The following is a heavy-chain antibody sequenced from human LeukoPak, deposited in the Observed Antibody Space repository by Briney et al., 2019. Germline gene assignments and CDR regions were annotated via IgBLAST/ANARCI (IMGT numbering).Heavy chain of an antibody. J-gene: IGHJ4*02. V-gene: IGHV3-7*01. CDR1: GFTFSSYW. CDR3: AKDLGRVVVPAATADY. CDR2: IKQDGSEK. Sequence: GGSLRLSCAASGFTFSSYWMSWVRQAPGKGLEWVANIKQDGSEKYYVDSVKGRFTISRDNSKNTLYLQMKSLRAEDTAVYYCAKDLGRVVVPAATADYWGQGTLVTVSS. D-gene: IGHD2-2*01.